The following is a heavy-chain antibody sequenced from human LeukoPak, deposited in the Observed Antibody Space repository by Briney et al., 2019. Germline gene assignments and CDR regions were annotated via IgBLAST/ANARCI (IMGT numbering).Heavy chain of an antibody. CDR1: GYTFTSYD. CDR2: ISGYNGNT. D-gene: IGHD3-22*01. CDR3: ARDGYDSSENYDAFDI. V-gene: IGHV1-18*01. J-gene: IGHJ3*02. Sequence: ASVKVSCKASGYTFTSYDINWVRQAPGQGLEWMGWISGYNGNTNYALKLQGRVTMTTDTSTTTAYMELRSLRSDDTAVYYCARDGYDSSENYDAFDIWGQGTMVTVSS.